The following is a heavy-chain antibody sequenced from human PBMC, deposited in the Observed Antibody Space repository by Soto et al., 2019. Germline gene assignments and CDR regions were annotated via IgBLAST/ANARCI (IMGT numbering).Heavy chain of an antibody. Sequence: IFSKESGPTLVQPTQTLTLTCTFSGFSITGNGEGVGWIRQPPGKALEWLALIYWADDKRYSPSLRNRLTITLDNSKDQVILTMTDMGPADTATYYCAHGYVQLLATFHYFDSWGQGTQVTVSS. D-gene: IGHD2-2*01. V-gene: IGHV2-5*02. CDR1: GFSITGNGEG. J-gene: IGHJ4*02. CDR3: AHGYVQLLATFHYFDS. CDR2: IYWADDK.